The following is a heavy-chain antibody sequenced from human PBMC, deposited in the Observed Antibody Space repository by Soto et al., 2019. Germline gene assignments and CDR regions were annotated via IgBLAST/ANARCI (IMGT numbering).Heavy chain of an antibody. D-gene: IGHD3-10*01. V-gene: IGHV1-69*06. J-gene: IGHJ6*01. CDR1: GGTFSSYA. Sequence: SVKVSCKASGGTFSSYAISWVRQAPGQGLEWMGGIIPIFGTANYAQKFQGRVTITADKSTSTAYMELSSLRSEDTAVYYCARRGITMVRGVMNHYYYYYGMDVWGQGTPVTVSS. CDR3: ARRGITMVRGVMNHYYYYYGMDV. CDR2: IIPIFGTA.